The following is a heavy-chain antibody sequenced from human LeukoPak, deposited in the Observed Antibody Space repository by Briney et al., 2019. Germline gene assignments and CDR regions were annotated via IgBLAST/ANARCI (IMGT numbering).Heavy chain of an antibody. D-gene: IGHD6-6*01. J-gene: IGHJ4*02. CDR3: AREYSSSSGRSFDY. V-gene: IGHV3-48*01. CDR1: GFTFRGYS. CDR2: ISPSATTI. Sequence: GALGLFWGGSGFTFRGYSMEWVRQAPGEGLGWVLYISPSATTIYYADSVKGRFTISRDNAKNSLYLQMNSLRAEDTAVYYCAREYSSSSGRSFDYWGQGTLVTVSS.